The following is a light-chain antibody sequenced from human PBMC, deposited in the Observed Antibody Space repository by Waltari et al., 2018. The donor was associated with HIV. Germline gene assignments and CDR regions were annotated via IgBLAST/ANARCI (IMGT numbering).Light chain of an antibody. Sequence: QSPLPHPPSASGYPGQSVTLYCPGTSSDGGGYNYVSWYQQHPGKAPKLMIYDVSKRPSGVPDRFSGSKSGNTASMTVSGLQAEDEADYYCSSYAGSNRVFGTGTKVTVL. V-gene: IGLV2-8*01. CDR2: DVS. CDR3: SSYAGSNRV. CDR1: SSDGGGYNY. J-gene: IGLJ1*01.